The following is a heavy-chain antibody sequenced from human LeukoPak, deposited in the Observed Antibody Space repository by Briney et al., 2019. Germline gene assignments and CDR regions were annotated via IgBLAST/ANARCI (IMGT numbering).Heavy chain of an antibody. CDR3: VRDRTKYCSSTSCPLDY. CDR2: INPNSGGT. Sequence: VASVKVSCKASGYTITDYYIHWVRQAPGQGLEWMGWINPNSGGTNYAQNFQGRVTMTRDTSISTAYMELSRLRSDDTAVYYCVRDRTKYCSSTSCPLDYWGQGTLVTVSS. V-gene: IGHV1-2*02. CDR1: GYTITDYY. J-gene: IGHJ4*02. D-gene: IGHD2-2*01.